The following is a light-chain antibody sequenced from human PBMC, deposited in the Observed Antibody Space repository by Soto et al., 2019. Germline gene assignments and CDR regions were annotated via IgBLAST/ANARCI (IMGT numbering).Light chain of an antibody. CDR2: DAS. V-gene: IGKV3-11*01. CDR1: QSVSSY. Sequence: EIVFTQSPATLSLSPGQRPTLSCRASQSVSSYLAWYQQKPGQAPRLLIYDASNRATGIPARFSGSGSGTDFTLTISSLEPEDFAVYYCQQRSDWITFGQGTRLDIK. CDR3: QQRSDWIT. J-gene: IGKJ5*01.